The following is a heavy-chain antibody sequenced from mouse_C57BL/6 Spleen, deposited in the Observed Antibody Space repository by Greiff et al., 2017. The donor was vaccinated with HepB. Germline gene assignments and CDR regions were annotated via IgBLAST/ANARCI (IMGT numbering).Heavy chain of an antibody. D-gene: IGHD1-1*01. CDR2: INPSNGGT. Sequence: QVQLQQSGTELVKPGASVKLSCKASGYTFTSYWMHWVKQRPGQGLEWIGNINPSNGGTNYNEKFKSKATLTVDKSSSTAYMQLSSLTSEDSAVYYCARSIITTVVLDYWGQGTTLTVSS. CDR1: GYTFTSYW. V-gene: IGHV1-53*01. CDR3: ARSIITTVVLDY. J-gene: IGHJ2*01.